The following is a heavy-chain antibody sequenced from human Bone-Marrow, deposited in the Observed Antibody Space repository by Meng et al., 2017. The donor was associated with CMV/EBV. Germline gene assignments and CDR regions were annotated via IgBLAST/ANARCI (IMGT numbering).Heavy chain of an antibody. CDR3: ARVSGLELGEVWFDP. V-gene: IGHV4-30-4*08. CDR1: GGSISSGDYY. J-gene: IGHJ5*02. CDR2: IYYSGST. Sequence: QESGPGLVKPSQTLSLTCTVSGGSISSGDYYWSWIRQPPWKGLEWIGYIYYSGSTYYNPSLKSRVTISVDTSKNQFSLKLSSVTAADTAVYYCARVSGLELGEVWFDPWGQGTLVTVSS. D-gene: IGHD1-7*01.